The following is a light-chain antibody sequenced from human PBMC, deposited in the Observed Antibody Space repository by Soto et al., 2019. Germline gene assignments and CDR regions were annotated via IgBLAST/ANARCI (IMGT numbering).Light chain of an antibody. CDR2: RNN. V-gene: IGLV1-47*01. J-gene: IGLJ2*01. CDR3: AAWDDSLSRVV. CDR1: SSNIGSNY. Sequence: QSVLTQPPSASGTPGHRVTISCSGSSSNIGSNYVYWYQQLPGTAHKLLIYRNNQRPSGVPDRFSGSKSGTSASLAISGLRSEDEADYYCAAWDDSLSRVVFGGGTKVTVL.